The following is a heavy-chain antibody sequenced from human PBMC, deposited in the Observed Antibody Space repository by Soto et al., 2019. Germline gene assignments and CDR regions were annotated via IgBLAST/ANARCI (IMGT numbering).Heavy chain of an antibody. Sequence: SVKVSCKASGYTFTTYAMHWVRQAPGQRLEWMGWINAGNGNTKYSQKFQGRVTITRDTSASTAYMELSSLRSEDTAVYYCARGEILRYFDWIRFDTWGQGTLVTVSS. V-gene: IGHV1-3*01. CDR2: INAGNGNT. D-gene: IGHD3-9*01. J-gene: IGHJ5*02. CDR1: GYTFTTYA. CDR3: ARGEILRYFDWIRFDT.